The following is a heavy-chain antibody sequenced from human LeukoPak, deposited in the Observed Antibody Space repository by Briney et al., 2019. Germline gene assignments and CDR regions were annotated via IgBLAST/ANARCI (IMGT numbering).Heavy chain of an antibody. CDR1: GGSISSGGYY. CDR3: ARMDPLEDIRYFDWLSSYFDY. V-gene: IGHV4-31*03. J-gene: IGHJ4*02. Sequence: PSETLSLTCTVSGGSISSGGYYWSGIRQHPGKGLEWIGYIYYSGSTYYNPSLKSRVTISVDTSKNQFSLKLSSVTAADTAVYYCARMDPLEDIRYFDWLSSYFDYWGQGTLVTVSS. CDR2: IYYSGST. D-gene: IGHD3-9*01.